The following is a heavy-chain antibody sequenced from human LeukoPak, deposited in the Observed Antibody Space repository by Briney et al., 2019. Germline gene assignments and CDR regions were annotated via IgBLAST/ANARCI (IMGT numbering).Heavy chain of an antibody. V-gene: IGHV4-59*01. CDR2: MYYSGYT. Sequence: SETLSLTCTVTGGPISSYYWSWIRQPTGMGLEWIGYMYYSGYTNYNPSLKSRVTTSVDMSKNQFSLKLSSVTAADTAVYYCARYSYSSGLYYFDYWGQGTLVTVSS. CDR1: GGPISSYY. CDR3: ARYSYSSGLYYFDY. D-gene: IGHD6-19*01. J-gene: IGHJ4*02.